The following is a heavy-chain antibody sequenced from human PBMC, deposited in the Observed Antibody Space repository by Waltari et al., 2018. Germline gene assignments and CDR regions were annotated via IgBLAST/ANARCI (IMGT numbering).Heavy chain of an antibody. Sequence: QVHLQESGPGLVKPSQTLSLTCSVSGDSIGSVVSYWTWIRQYPGKGLGWIGYIFYTGSTYYNPPLRSRVSISLDRSENQFSLKLTSVTAADTAVYYCARGDYSGKPHPLDYWGQGTLVSVSS. J-gene: IGHJ4*02. D-gene: IGHD4-4*01. V-gene: IGHV4-31*03. CDR3: ARGDYSGKPHPLDY. CDR1: GDSIGSVVSY. CDR2: IFYTGST.